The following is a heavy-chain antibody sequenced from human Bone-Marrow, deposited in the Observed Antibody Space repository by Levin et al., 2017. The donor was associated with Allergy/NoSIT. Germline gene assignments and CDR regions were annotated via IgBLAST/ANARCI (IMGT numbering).Heavy chain of an antibody. CDR1: GFDFSNYW. J-gene: IGHJ4*02. D-gene: IGHD3-16*02. CDR2: INQDGSEK. CDR3: PTGGSYHLNS. Sequence: PGGSLRLSCGVSGFDFSNYWMSWVRQAPGKGLEWVAKINQDGSEKYYVDSVKGRFTISRDNAKNSVYLQMDSLRVEDTAVYYCPTGGSYHLNSWGQGSLVSVSS. V-gene: IGHV3-7*01.